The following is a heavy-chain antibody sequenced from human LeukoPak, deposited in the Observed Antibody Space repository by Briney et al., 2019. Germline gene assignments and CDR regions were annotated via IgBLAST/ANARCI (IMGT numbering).Heavy chain of an antibody. D-gene: IGHD6-25*01. V-gene: IGHV3-64*01. CDR1: GFTFSSYA. J-gene: IGHJ1*01. Sequence: GGSLRLSCAASGFTFSSYAMHWVRQAPGKGLEYVSAISSNGGSTYYANSVKGRFTISGDNSKNTLYLQMGSLRAEDMAVYYCARDGDAATQYFPHWGQGTLVTVSS. CDR3: ARDGDAATQYFPH. CDR2: ISSNGGST.